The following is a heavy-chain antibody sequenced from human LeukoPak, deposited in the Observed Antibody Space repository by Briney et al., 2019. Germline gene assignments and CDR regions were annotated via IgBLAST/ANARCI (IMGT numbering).Heavy chain of an antibody. CDR1: GYSFTSYW. D-gene: IGHD2-2*01. J-gene: IGHJ5*02. Sequence: GESLKISCKGSGYSFTSYWIGWVRQMPGKGLEWMGIIYPGDSDTRYSPSFQGQVTISADKSISTAYLQWSSLKASDTAMYYCARRMRGCSSTSCYAGRSNWFDPWGQGTLVTVSS. CDR3: ARRMRGCSSTSCYAGRSNWFDP. CDR2: IYPGDSDT. V-gene: IGHV5-51*01.